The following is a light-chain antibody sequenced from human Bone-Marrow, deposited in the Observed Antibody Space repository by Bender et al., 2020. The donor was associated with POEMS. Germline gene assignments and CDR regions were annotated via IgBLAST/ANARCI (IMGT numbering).Light chain of an antibody. CDR2: GYN. CDR1: SSNIESNY. J-gene: IGLJ3*02. V-gene: IGLV1-40*01. CDR3: QSYDNSLGGWV. Sequence: QSALTQPPSASGTPGQRVTISCSGSSSNIESNYVYWYQQLPGTAPKLLIYGYNNRPSGVPDRFSGSKSGTSASLAITGLQAEDEGDYYCQSYDNSLGGWVFGGGTKLTVL.